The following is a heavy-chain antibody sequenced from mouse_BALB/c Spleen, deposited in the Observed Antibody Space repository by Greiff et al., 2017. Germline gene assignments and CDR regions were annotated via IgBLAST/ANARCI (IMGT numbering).Heavy chain of an antibody. CDR1: GFTFTDYY. CDR2: IRNKANGYTT. J-gene: IGHJ3*01. CDR3: AEDTPFFAWFAY. V-gene: IGHV7-3*02. Sequence: EVKLMESGGGLVQPGGSLRLSCATSGFTFTDYYMSWVRQPPGKALEWLGFIRNKANGYTTEYSASVKGRFTISRDNSQSILYLPMNTLRAEDSATYCCAEDTPFFAWFAYWGQGTLVTVSA.